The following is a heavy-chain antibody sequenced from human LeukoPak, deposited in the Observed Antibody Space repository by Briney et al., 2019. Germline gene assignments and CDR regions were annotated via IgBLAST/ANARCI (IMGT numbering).Heavy chain of an antibody. CDR1: GFTFSSHG. D-gene: IGHD5-24*01. V-gene: IGHV3-23*01. J-gene: IGHJ4*02. CDR3: AKDDAWPQYNY. CDR2: ISGSGDTT. Sequence: PGGSLRLSCAASGFTFSSHGMNWVRQAPGKGLEWVSGISGSGDTTYYADSVKGRFTISRDNSKNTLYLQMNSLRVEDTAVFYCAKDDAWPQYNYWGQGTLVTVSS.